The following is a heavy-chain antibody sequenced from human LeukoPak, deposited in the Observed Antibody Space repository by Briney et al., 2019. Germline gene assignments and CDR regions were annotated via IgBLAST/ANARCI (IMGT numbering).Heavy chain of an antibody. CDR1: GYTFTSYG. V-gene: IGHV1-18*01. Sequence: ASVKVSCKASGYTFTSYGISWVRQAPGQGLEWMGWISAYNGNTNYAQKLQGRVTMTTDTYTSTAYMELRSLRSDDTAVYYCAREEYCSSASCSLKDYWGQGTLVTVSS. J-gene: IGHJ4*02. D-gene: IGHD2-2*01. CDR3: AREEYCSSASCSLKDY. CDR2: ISAYNGNT.